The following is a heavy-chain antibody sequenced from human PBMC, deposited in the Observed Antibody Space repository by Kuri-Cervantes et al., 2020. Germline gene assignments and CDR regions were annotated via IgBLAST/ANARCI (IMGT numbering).Heavy chain of an antibody. J-gene: IGHJ4*02. Sequence: GESLKISCAASGFTFPNYWMGWVRQAPGKGLEWVANIKQDGSEKYYVDSVKGRFTISRDNAKNSLYLQMNSLRAEETAVYYCARGIYDGANLFFDFWGQGTLVTVSS. CDR3: ARGIYDGANLFFDF. V-gene: IGHV3-7*01. D-gene: IGHD3-16*01. CDR1: GFTFPNYW. CDR2: IKQDGSEK.